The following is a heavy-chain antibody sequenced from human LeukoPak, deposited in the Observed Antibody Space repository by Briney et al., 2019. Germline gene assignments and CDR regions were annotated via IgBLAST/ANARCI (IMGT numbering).Heavy chain of an antibody. CDR2: ISSSGSTI. Sequence: GGSLRLSCAASGFTFSSYEMNWVRQAPGKGLEWVSYISSSGSTIYYADSVKGRFTISRDNAKNSLYLQMNSLRAEDTAVYYCAREVSGWGFDYWRQGTLVTVSS. CDR3: AREVSGWGFDY. V-gene: IGHV3-48*03. J-gene: IGHJ4*02. D-gene: IGHD3-10*01. CDR1: GFTFSSYE.